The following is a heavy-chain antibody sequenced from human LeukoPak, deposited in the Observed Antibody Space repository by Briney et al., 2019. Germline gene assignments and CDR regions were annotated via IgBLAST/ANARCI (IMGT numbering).Heavy chain of an antibody. Sequence: PGGSLRLSCAASGFTFSSYAMSWVRQAPGKGLEWVSAISGSGGSTYYADSAKGRFTISRDNSKNTLYLQMNSLRAEDTAVYYCAKDALRYFDWLLLGFDYWGQGTLVTVSS. D-gene: IGHD3-9*01. V-gene: IGHV3-23*01. CDR3: AKDALRYFDWLLLGFDY. J-gene: IGHJ4*02. CDR2: ISGSGGST. CDR1: GFTFSSYA.